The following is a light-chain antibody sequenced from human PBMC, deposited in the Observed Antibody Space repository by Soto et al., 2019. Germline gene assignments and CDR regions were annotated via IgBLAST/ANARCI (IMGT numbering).Light chain of an antibody. CDR1: SGDIGGYNY. CDR3: SSYTIINTPHVV. V-gene: IGLV2-14*01. CDR2: EVS. Sequence: QSALTQPASVSGSPGQSITISCTGTSGDIGGYNYVSWYQHHPGKAPKLMIYEVSNRPSGVSNRFSGSKSGNTASLTISGLQAEDEADYYCSSYTIINTPHVVFGGGTKLT. J-gene: IGLJ2*01.